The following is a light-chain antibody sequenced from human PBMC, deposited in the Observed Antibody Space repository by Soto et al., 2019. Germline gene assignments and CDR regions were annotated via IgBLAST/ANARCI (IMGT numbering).Light chain of an antibody. Sequence: NFILTQPHSVSESPGKTVTISCTRSSGSIASNYVQWYQQRPGSAPTTLIYEDDQRPSGVPDRFSGSIDSSSNSASLTISGLKTEDEADYYCQSYDSTNPVVFGGGTQLTVL. CDR2: EDD. V-gene: IGLV6-57*04. CDR3: QSYDSTNPVV. CDR1: SGSIASNY. J-gene: IGLJ2*01.